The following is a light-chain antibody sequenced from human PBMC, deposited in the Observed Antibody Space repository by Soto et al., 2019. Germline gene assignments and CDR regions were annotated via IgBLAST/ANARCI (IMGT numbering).Light chain of an antibody. CDR2: DAS. CDR1: QSVSSY. CDR3: QQRSNWPPRYT. V-gene: IGKV3-11*01. J-gene: IGKJ2*01. Sequence: EIVLTQSPATLSLSPGERATLSCRASQSVSSYLAWYQQKPGQAPRLLIYDASNRATGIPARFSGSGYGTDFNLTISSIEHEDFAVYYCQQRSNWPPRYTFGQGTKLEIK.